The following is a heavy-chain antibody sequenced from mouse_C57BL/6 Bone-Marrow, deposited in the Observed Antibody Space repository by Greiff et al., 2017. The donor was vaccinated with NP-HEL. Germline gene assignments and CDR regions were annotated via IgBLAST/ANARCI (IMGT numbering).Heavy chain of an antibody. CDR3: TTYYGNYVAWFAY. V-gene: IGHV14-4*01. D-gene: IGHD2-1*01. J-gene: IGHJ3*01. CDR1: GFNIKDDY. CDR2: IDPENGDT. Sequence: EVQRVESGAELVRPGASVKLSCTASGFNIKDDYMHWVKQRPEQGLEWIGWIDPENGDTEYASKFQGKATITADTSSNTAYLQLSSLTSEDTAVYYCTTYYGNYVAWFAYWGQGTLVTVSA.